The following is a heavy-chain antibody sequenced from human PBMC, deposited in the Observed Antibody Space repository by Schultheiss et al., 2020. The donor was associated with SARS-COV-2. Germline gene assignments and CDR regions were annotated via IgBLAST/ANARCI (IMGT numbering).Heavy chain of an antibody. D-gene: IGHD3-9*01. CDR2: IYHSGST. CDR1: GGSFSGYY. CDR3: ARGGGYDILTGYLDY. V-gene: IGHV4-34*01. Sequence: SETLSLTCAVYGGSFSGYYWSWIRQPPGKGLEWIGYIYHSGSTNYNPSLKSRVTISVDTSKNQFSLKLSSVTAADTAVYYCARGGGYDILTGYLDYWGQGTLVTVSS. J-gene: IGHJ4*02.